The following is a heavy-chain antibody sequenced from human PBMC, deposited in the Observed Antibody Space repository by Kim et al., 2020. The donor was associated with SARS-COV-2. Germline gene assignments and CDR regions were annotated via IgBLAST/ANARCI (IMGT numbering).Heavy chain of an antibody. Sequence: GGSLRLSCAAFGFTFSSYGMHWVRQAPGKGLEWVAVISYDGSNKYYADSVKGRFTISRDNSKNTLYLQMNSLRAEDTAVYYCAKPLAYCGGDCNYYYYYGMDVWGQGTTVTVSS. D-gene: IGHD2-21*01. CDR2: ISYDGSNK. CDR1: GFTFSSYG. V-gene: IGHV3-30*18. J-gene: IGHJ6*02. CDR3: AKPLAYCGGDCNYYYYYGMDV.